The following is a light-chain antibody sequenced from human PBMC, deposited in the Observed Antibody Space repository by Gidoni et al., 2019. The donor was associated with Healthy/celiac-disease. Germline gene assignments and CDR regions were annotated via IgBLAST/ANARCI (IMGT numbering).Light chain of an antibody. CDR3: CSYEGSSTRV. CDR1: SSHVGSYYR. Sequence: SALTPSASVSGSPRQSITIPCTGTSSHVGSYYRVSWYQQHPGKAPTLMIYEGSKRPSGVSNLLKCAKSGNTAYLTIDGLQAEDEADDYCCSYEGSSTRVFGGGTKLTVL. J-gene: IGLJ3*02. CDR2: EGS. V-gene: IGLV2-23*01.